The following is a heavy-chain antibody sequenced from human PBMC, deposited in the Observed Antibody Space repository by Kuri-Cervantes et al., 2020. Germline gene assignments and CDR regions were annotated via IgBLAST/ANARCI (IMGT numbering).Heavy chain of an antibody. CDR1: GFTFSSYG. V-gene: IGHV3-33*01. CDR2: IWYDGSNK. CDR3: ARDGGYSYGLSGYYGMDV. J-gene: IGHJ6*02. D-gene: IGHD5-18*01. Sequence: GESLKISCAAPGFTFSSYGMHWVRQAPGKGLEWVAVIWYDGSNKYYADSVKGRFTISRDNSKNTLYLQMNSLRAGDTAVYYCARDGGYSYGLSGYYGMDVWGQGTTVTVSS.